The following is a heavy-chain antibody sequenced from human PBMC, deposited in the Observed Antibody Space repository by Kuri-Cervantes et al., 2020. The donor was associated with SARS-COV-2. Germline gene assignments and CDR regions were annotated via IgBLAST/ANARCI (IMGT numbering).Heavy chain of an antibody. CDR3: AKDQDLVAVPPAMFGMDV. CDR2: ISHDGNNK. CDR1: GFRFSSYG. D-gene: IGHD2-2*01. V-gene: IGHV3-30*18. J-gene: IGHJ6*02. Sequence: GESLKISCAASGFRFSSYGTHWVRQAPGKGLEWVAVISHDGNNKYYADFVKGRFTISRDNSKNTLYLQMNSLRAEDTAVYYCAKDQDLVAVPPAMFGMDVWGQGTTVTVSS.